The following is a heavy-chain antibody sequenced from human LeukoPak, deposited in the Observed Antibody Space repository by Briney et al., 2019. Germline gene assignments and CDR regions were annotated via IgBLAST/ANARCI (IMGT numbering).Heavy chain of an antibody. CDR2: IYTSGST. Sequence: PSETLSLTCTVSGGSISSGSYYWSWIRQPAGKGLERIGRIYTSGSTNYNPSLRSRVTISVGTSKNQFSLKLSSVTAADTAVYYCAGHGSGWYSFDYWGQGTLVTVSS. V-gene: IGHV4-61*02. J-gene: IGHJ4*02. CDR3: AGHGSGWYSFDY. D-gene: IGHD6-19*01. CDR1: GGSISSGSYY.